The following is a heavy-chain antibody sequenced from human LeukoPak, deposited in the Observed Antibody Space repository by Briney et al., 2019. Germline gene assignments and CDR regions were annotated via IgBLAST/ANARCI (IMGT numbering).Heavy chain of an antibody. D-gene: IGHD5-18*01. CDR3: ARHAIRDTAMALLDY. J-gene: IGHJ4*02. CDR2: IYPGDSDT. V-gene: IGHV5-51*01. Sequence: GEALKISFKGSGYSFTSYWIGWVRPMPGKGLEWMGIIYPGDSDTRYSPSFQGQVTISADKSISTAYLQWSSLKASDTAMYYCARHAIRDTAMALLDYWGQGTLVTVSS. CDR1: GYSFTSYW.